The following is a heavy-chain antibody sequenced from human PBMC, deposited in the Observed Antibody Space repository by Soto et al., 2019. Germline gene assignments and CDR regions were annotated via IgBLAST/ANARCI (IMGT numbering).Heavy chain of an antibody. CDR3: AKEGSEVVTRGGAFHI. V-gene: IGHV3-30*18. CDR1: GFTFSSYG. D-gene: IGHD2-21*02. Sequence: PGGSLRLSCAASGFTFSSYGMHWVRQAPGKGLEWVAVISYDGSNKYYADSVKGRFTISRDNSKNTLYLQMNSLRAEDTAVYYCAKEGSEVVTRGGAFHIWGQAKIVTVSS. J-gene: IGHJ3*02. CDR2: ISYDGSNK.